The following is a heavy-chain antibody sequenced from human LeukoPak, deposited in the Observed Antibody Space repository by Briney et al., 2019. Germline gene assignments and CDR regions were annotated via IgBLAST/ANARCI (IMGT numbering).Heavy chain of an antibody. CDR3: AKGRGDYSAYYSDS. V-gene: IGHV3-48*02. Sequence: GGSLRLSCAASGFTLSSYSMNWVRQAPGKGLEWVSYISSSSSTIYYADSVKGRFTISRDNAKNSLYLQMNSLRDEDTAVYYCAKGRGDYSAYYSDSWGQGILVTVSS. D-gene: IGHD4-11*01. CDR2: ISSSSSTI. J-gene: IGHJ4*02. CDR1: GFTLSSYS.